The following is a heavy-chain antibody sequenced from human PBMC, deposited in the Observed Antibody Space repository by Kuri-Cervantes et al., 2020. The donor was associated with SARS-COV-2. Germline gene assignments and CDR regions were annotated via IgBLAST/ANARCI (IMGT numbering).Heavy chain of an antibody. J-gene: IGHJ6*02. CDR1: GFTFSGHW. V-gene: IGHV3-74*01. Sequence: GGSLRLSCAASGFTFSGHWIHWVRQAPGKGLVWVSRINPDGSYTNNADSVKGRFTLSRDNAKNMLFLQMNSLRAEDTAVYYCARVSVTATLYYYYYYGMDVWGQGTTVTVSS. D-gene: IGHD2-21*02. CDR2: INPDGSYT. CDR3: ARVSVTATLYYYYYYGMDV.